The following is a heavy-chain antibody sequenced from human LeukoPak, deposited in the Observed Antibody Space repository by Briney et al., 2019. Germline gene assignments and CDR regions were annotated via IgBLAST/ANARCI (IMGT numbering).Heavy chain of an antibody. CDR3: ERGCSSTSCYGHYMDV. CDR1: GFTFSSYS. D-gene: IGHD2-2*01. J-gene: IGHJ6*03. V-gene: IGHV3-21*01. Sequence: GGSLRLSCAAPGFTFSSYSMNWVRQAPGKGLEWVSSISSSSSYIYYADSVKGRFTISRDNAKNSLYLQMNSLRAEDTAVYYCERGCSSTSCYGHYMDVWGKGTTVTVSS. CDR2: ISSSSSYI.